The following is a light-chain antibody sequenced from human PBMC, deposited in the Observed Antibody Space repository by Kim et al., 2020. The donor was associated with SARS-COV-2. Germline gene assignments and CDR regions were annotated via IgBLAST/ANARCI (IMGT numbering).Light chain of an antibody. V-gene: IGKV1-5*03. Sequence: DIQMTQSPSTLSASVGDRVTITCRASQSINIWLAWYQQKPGKAPKLLIYKASTLEGGVPSRFSGSGSGTEFTLTISTLQPDDFATYSCQQYDSHPYTFGQGTKLE. CDR2: KAS. CDR3: QQYDSHPYT. J-gene: IGKJ2*01. CDR1: QSINIW.